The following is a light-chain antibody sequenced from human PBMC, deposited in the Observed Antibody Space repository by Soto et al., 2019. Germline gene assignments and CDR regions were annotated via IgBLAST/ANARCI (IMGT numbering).Light chain of an antibody. V-gene: IGKV3-20*01. Sequence: TVLTQSPGTLSLSPGEIATLSCRASQSISSSYLAWYQQKPGQAPRLLIYGASTRATGIPDRFSGSGSGTDFTLTISRLESEDFAVYYCQQYGSSPRTFGQGTKVDIK. CDR3: QQYGSSPRT. CDR2: GAS. CDR1: QSISSSY. J-gene: IGKJ1*01.